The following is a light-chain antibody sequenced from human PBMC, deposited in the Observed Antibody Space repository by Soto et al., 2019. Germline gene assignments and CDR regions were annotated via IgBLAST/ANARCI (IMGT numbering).Light chain of an antibody. Sequence: DIQMTQSPSSLSASVGDRVTITCRASQTISFYLNWYQQKPGKAPQLLIYAASSLQTGVPSRFSGSGYGTDFTLTISSLQPGDSATYYCQQSYNTPRTFGLGTKVAIK. CDR2: AAS. CDR1: QTISFY. V-gene: IGKV1-39*01. J-gene: IGKJ2*01. CDR3: QQSYNTPRT.